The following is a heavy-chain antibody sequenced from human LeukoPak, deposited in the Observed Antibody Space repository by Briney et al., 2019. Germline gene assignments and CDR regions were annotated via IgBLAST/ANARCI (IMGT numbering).Heavy chain of an antibody. Sequence: GGSLRLSCAASGFTVSSNYMSWVRQAPGEGLEWVSVIFSGGTTYYADSVKGRFTISRDNSKNTLYLQMDSLRAEDTAVYYCARVGYNYGLGYFGYWGQGTLVTVSS. CDR1: GFTVSSNY. V-gene: IGHV3-66*01. CDR3: ARVGYNYGLGYFGY. CDR2: IFSGGTT. D-gene: IGHD5-18*01. J-gene: IGHJ4*02.